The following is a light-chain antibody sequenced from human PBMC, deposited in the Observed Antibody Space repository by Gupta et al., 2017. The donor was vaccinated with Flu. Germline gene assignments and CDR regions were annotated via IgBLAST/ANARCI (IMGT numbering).Light chain of an antibody. CDR1: QDITNY. CDR2: DAP. Sequence: PSSLSASVGDRVTVTCQASQDITNYLNWFQQKPGKAPKLLIYDAPTLQTGVPSRFSGSGSGTDFTFTISSLQPDDSATYYCQQYDTLPLTFGGGTKVEIK. J-gene: IGKJ4*01. CDR3: QQYDTLPLT. V-gene: IGKV1-33*01.